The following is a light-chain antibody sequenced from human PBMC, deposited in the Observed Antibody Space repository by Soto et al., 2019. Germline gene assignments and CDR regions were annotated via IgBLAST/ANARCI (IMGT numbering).Light chain of an antibody. CDR2: KAS. J-gene: IGKJ1*01. CDR3: QQYNSYSGGT. V-gene: IGKV1-5*03. Sequence: DIQMTQSPSTLSASVGDRVTITFRASQSISSWLAWYQQKPGKAPKVLIYKASSLESGVPSRFSGSGSGTEFTLTISSLQPDDFATYYCQQYNSYSGGTFGQGTKVEI. CDR1: QSISSW.